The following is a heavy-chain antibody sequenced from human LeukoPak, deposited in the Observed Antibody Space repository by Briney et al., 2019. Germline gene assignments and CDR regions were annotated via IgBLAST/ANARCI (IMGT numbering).Heavy chain of an antibody. CDR3: ASYPGTTVTPVDFDY. V-gene: IGHV1-46*01. J-gene: IGHJ4*02. CDR2: INPSGGST. Sequence: EASVKVSCKASGYTFTSYYMHWVRQAPGQGLEWMGIINPSGGSTSYAQKFQGRVTMTRDTSTSTVYMELSSLRSEDTAVYYCASYPGTTVTPVDFDYWGQGTLVTVSS. CDR1: GYTFTSYY. D-gene: IGHD4-11*01.